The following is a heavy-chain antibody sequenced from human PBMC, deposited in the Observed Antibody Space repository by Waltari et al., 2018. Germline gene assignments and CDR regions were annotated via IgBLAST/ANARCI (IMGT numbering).Heavy chain of an antibody. CDR2: IYHSGST. J-gene: IGHJ5*02. D-gene: IGHD2-2*01. Sequence: QVQLQESGPGPVKPSETLSLTCAVSGYSISSGYYWGWLRQPPGKGLEWIGSIYHSGSTYYNPSLKSRVTISVDTSKNQFSLKLSSVTAADTAVYYCARVSVVPAAPNWFDPWGQGTLVTVSS. CDR1: GYSISSGYY. CDR3: ARVSVVPAAPNWFDP. V-gene: IGHV4-38-2*01.